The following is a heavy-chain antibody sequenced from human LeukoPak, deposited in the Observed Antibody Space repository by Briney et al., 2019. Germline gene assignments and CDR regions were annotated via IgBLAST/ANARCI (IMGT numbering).Heavy chain of an antibody. Sequence: SETLSLTCTVSGDSISSYYWGWIRQPPGKGLEWIGYIYHTGTTNYNPSLKSRVTMSVDTSKNQFSLKLTSVTAADTAVYYCARDHLVGSNYVLDYWGQGILVTVSS. CDR1: GDSISSYY. CDR3: ARDHLVGSNYVLDY. J-gene: IGHJ4*02. V-gene: IGHV4-59*01. D-gene: IGHD4-11*01. CDR2: IYHTGTT.